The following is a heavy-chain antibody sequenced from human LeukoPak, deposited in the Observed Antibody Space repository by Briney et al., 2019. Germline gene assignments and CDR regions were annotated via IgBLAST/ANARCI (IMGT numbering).Heavy chain of an antibody. D-gene: IGHD2-15*01. CDR3: AKNLYCGGGSCYPSALGMDV. CDR1: GFTFSSYS. J-gene: IGHJ6*02. CDR2: ISSSSSYI. V-gene: IGHV3-21*04. Sequence: GGSLRLSCAASGFTFSSYSMNWVRQAPGKGLEWVSSISSSSSYIYYADSVKGRFTISRDNAKNSLYLQMNSLRAEDTAVYYCAKNLYCGGGSCYPSALGMDVWGQGTTVTVSS.